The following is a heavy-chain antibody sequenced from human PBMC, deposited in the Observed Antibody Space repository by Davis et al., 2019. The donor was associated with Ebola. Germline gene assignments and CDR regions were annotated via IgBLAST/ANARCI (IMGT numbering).Heavy chain of an antibody. D-gene: IGHD6-6*01. Sequence: GESLKISCAASGFTFSSYAMSWVRQAPGKGLEWVSSTSSSSDYIYYADSVKGRFTISKDNAKKSLYLQMNSLRAEDTAVYYCARVSTSSGNFYYYMDVWGKGTTVTVSS. J-gene: IGHJ6*03. CDR3: ARVSTSSGNFYYYMDV. CDR2: TSSSSDYI. CDR1: GFTFSSYA. V-gene: IGHV3-21*01.